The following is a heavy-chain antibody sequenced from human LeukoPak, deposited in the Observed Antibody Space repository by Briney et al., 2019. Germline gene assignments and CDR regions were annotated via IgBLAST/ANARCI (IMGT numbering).Heavy chain of an antibody. CDR2: IYHGGNV. CDR3: ARESESDSGSSGYFFDY. J-gene: IGHJ4*02. CDR1: GASVRSSTY. D-gene: IGHD3-22*01. Sequence: SETLSLTCAVSGASVRSSTYWSWVRQPPGKGLEWIGEIYHGGNVNFNPSLKSRVIISLDESKDQFYLKLNSETAADTAIYYCARESESDSGSSGYFFDYWGQXILVTVSS. V-gene: IGHV4/OR15-8*02.